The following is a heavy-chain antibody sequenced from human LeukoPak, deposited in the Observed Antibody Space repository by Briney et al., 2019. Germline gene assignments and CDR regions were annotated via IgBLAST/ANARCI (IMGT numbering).Heavy chain of an antibody. Sequence: SVKVSCKASGDTFSSYAISWVRQAPGQGLEWMGGIIPIIGTANYAQKFQGRVTITADKSTSTAYMELSSLRSDDTAVYYWARGLNFDFWSGYRLSYYYSSYMDVWGKGTMVTVSS. D-gene: IGHD3-3*01. J-gene: IGHJ6*03. CDR3: ARGLNFDFWSGYRLSYYYSSYMDV. V-gene: IGHV1-69*06. CDR2: IIPIIGTA. CDR1: GDTFSSYA.